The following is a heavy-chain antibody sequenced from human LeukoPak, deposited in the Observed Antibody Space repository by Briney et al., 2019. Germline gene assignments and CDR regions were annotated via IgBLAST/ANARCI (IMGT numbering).Heavy chain of an antibody. CDR1: GFTFSSYA. J-gene: IGHJ4*02. D-gene: IGHD6-13*01. Sequence: GGSLRLSCAASGFTFSSYAMSWVRQALGKGLEWVSAISGSGGSTYYADSVKGRFTISRDNSKNTLYLQMNSLRAEDTAVYYCAKVMEQLVRRDYFDYWGQGTLVTVSS. CDR3: AKVMEQLVRRDYFDY. CDR2: ISGSGGST. V-gene: IGHV3-23*01.